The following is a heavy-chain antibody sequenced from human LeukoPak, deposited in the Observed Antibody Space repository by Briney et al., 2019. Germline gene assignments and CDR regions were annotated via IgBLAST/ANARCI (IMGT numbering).Heavy chain of an antibody. V-gene: IGHV4-38-2*02. D-gene: IGHD3-10*01. CDR1: GYSISSGYY. J-gene: IGHJ4*02. CDR2: IYHSGST. Sequence: HSETLSLTCTVSGYSISSGYYWGWIRQPPGKGLEWIGSIYHSGSTYYNPSLKSRVTISVDTSKNQFSLKLSSVTAADTAVYYCARRSYTMVRGAGPRKYYFDYWGQGTLVTVSS. CDR3: ARRSYTMVRGAGPRKYYFDY.